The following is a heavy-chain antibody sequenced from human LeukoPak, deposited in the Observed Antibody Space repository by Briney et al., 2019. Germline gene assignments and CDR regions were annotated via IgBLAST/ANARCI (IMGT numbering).Heavy chain of an antibody. CDR2: IFLSGST. J-gene: IGHJ4*02. D-gene: IGHD3-22*01. Sequence: SETLSLTCTVSGGSISSYYWSWIRQPAGKGLEWIGRIFLSGSTNYNPSLKSRVTMSIATSKNQFSLSLRSVTAADTAVYYCARENYYDTSDWGQGTLVTVSS. CDR1: GGSISSYY. CDR3: ARENYYDTSD. V-gene: IGHV4-4*07.